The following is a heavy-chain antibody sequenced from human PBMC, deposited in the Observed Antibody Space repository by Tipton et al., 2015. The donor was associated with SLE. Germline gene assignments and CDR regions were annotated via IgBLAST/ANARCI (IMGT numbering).Heavy chain of an antibody. Sequence: TLSLTCAVYGGSFSGYYWTWIRQPPGKGLEWIGEINHGGSTNYNPSLKSRVTISEDTSKNQFSLKLTSVTAADTAIYYCVRGHPHIVVLIGGGWFDPWGQGTLVPVSS. V-gene: IGHV4-34*01. CDR3: VRGHPHIVVLIGGGWFDP. D-gene: IGHD2-21*01. J-gene: IGHJ5*02. CDR2: INHGGST. CDR1: GGSFSGYY.